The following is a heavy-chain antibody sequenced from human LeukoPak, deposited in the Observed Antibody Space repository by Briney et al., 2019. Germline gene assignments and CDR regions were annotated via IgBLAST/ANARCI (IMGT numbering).Heavy chain of an antibody. V-gene: IGHV3-21*01. Sequence: GGSLRLSCAASGVTFISYSMNWVRQAPAKGLEGVSSISSSSSYIYYADSVKGRFTISRDNAKNSLYLQMNSLRAEDTAVYYCARMDDIVVVVAATQYNWFDPWGQGTLVTVSS. D-gene: IGHD2-15*01. CDR2: ISSSSSYI. CDR1: GVTFISYS. J-gene: IGHJ5*02. CDR3: ARMDDIVVVVAATQYNWFDP.